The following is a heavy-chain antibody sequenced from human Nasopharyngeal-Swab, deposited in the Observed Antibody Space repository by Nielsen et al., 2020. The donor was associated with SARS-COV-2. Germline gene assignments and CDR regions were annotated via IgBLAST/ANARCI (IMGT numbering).Heavy chain of an antibody. CDR3: ARDDGPYGDYVYWFDP. J-gene: IGHJ5*02. V-gene: IGHV3-74*01. D-gene: IGHD4-17*01. CDR2: ISSDGSST. CDR1: GFTFSSYW. Sequence: GESLKISCAASGFTFSSYWMHWVRQAPGKGLVWVSRISSDGSSTSYADSVKGRFTISRDNAKNTLYLQMNSLSAEDTAVYYCARDDGPYGDYVYWFDPWGQGTLVTVSS.